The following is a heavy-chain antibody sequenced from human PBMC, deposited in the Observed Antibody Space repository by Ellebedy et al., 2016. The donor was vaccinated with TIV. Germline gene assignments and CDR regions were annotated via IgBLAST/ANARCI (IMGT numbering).Heavy chain of an antibody. CDR1: GDSVSSNSAA. Sequence: LRLSCAISGDSVSSNSAAWNWIRQSPSRGLEWLGRTYYRSKWYTDYAVSVKSRITINPDTSKNQFSLQLNSVTPEDTAVYFCARAGEYTSSSGMDVWGQGTTVTVSS. CDR3: ARAGEYTSSSGMDV. J-gene: IGHJ6*02. V-gene: IGHV6-1*01. D-gene: IGHD6-6*01. CDR2: TYYRSKWYT.